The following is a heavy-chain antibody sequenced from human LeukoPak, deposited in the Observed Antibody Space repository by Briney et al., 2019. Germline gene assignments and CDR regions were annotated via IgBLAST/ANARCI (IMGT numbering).Heavy chain of an antibody. CDR3: ARHSYSDSSGYFDGFEI. Sequence: SETLSLTCTVSGGSISSFYWSWIRQPPGRGLEWIGYIYTSGSTNYNPSLKSRVTISVDTSKNQFSLKLSSVTAADTAVYFCARHSYSDSSGYFDGFEIWGQGTMVTVSS. V-gene: IGHV4-4*09. D-gene: IGHD3-22*01. CDR1: GGSISSFY. J-gene: IGHJ3*02. CDR2: IYTSGST.